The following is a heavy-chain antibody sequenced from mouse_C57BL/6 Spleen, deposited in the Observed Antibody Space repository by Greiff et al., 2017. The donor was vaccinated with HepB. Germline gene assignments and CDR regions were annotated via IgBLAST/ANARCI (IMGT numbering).Heavy chain of an antibody. V-gene: IGHV5-4*01. CDR2: ISDGGSYT. J-gene: IGHJ2*01. CDR3: ARDEGSPYYFDY. Sequence: EVQLVESGGGLVKPGGSLKLSCAASGFTFSSYAMSWVRQTPEKRLEWVATISDGGSYTYYPDNVKGRFTISRDNAKNNLYLQMSHLKSEDTAMYYCARDEGSPYYFDYWGQGTTHSLL. CDR1: GFTFSSYA.